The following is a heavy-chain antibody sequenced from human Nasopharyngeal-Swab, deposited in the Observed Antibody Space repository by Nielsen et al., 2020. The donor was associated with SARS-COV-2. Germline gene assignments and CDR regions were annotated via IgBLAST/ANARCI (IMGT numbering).Heavy chain of an antibody. CDR2: ISGSGGST. J-gene: IGHJ4*02. D-gene: IGHD3-9*01. CDR3: AKATLYDILTGAFDY. Sequence: WIRQPPGKGLEWVSAISGSGGSTYYADSVKGRFTIPRDNSKNTLYLQMNSLRAEDTAVYYCAKATLYDILTGAFDYWGQGTLVTVSS. V-gene: IGHV3-23*01.